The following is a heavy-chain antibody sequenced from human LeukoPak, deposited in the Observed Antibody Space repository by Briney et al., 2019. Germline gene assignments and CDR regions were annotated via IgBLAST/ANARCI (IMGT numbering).Heavy chain of an antibody. CDR3: ARSSGVGATLVRLDY. V-gene: IGHV1-69*13. CDR1: GGSFNNYA. D-gene: IGHD1-26*01. CDR2: IIPMFGTA. Sequence: SVKVSCKTSGGSFNNYAINWVRQAPGQGLEWMGGIIPMFGTAYYAQTFQGRLTIIADESTSTVYMEMNSLRSDDTAVYYCARSSGVGATLVRLDYWGQGTLVTVSS. J-gene: IGHJ4*02.